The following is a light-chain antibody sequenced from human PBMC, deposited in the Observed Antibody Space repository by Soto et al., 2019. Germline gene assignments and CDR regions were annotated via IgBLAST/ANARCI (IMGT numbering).Light chain of an antibody. CDR3: QQYESAPWA. V-gene: IGKV3-20*01. J-gene: IGKJ2*01. CDR1: QSVSSSH. CDR2: GTS. Sequence: MVLTQSPGTLSLSPGERATLFCRPSQSVSSSHLAWYQKRPGQALRLLMYGTSNRATGIPDRFTGSGSGTEFTLTISRLESEDFALYYCQQYESAPWAFGQGTKL.